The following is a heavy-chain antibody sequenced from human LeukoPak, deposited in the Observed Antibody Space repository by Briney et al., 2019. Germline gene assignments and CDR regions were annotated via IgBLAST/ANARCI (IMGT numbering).Heavy chain of an antibody. Sequence: SGTLSLTCAVSGGSISSSNWWSWVRQPPGKGLEWIGEIYHSGSTNYNPSLKSRVTISVDTSKNQFSLKLSSVTAADTAVYYCATGGARDFWSGPDSDWGQGTLVTVSS. CDR3: ATGGARDFWSGPDSD. V-gene: IGHV4-4*02. CDR1: GGSISSSNW. J-gene: IGHJ4*02. CDR2: IYHSGST. D-gene: IGHD3-3*01.